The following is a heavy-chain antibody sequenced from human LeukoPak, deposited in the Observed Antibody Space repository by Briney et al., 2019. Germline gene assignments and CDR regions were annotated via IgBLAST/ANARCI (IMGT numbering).Heavy chain of an antibody. Sequence: GASVKVSCKASGYTFTSYDINWVRQAPGQGLEWMGWMNPNSGNTGYAQKFQGRVTMTRNTSINSAYMEPSSLRSEDTAVYYCAIMVYANRVDYWGQGTLVTVSS. CDR3: AIMVYANRVDY. J-gene: IGHJ4*02. CDR2: MNPNSGNT. V-gene: IGHV1-8*01. CDR1: GYTFTSYD. D-gene: IGHD2-8*01.